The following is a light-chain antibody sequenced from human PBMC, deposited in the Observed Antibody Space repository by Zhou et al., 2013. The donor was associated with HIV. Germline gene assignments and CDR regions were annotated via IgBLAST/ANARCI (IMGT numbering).Light chain of an antibody. Sequence: EIVMTQSPATVSLSPGERATLSCRASQSVNNYLAWYQQKDGQAPRLLIYQTSTRATGIPARFSGSGSGTDFTLTISSLEPEDFAVYYCQQRNTWPLTFGGGTKVEIK. CDR3: QQRNTWPLT. V-gene: IGKV3-11*01. J-gene: IGKJ4*01. CDR1: QSVNNY. CDR2: QTS.